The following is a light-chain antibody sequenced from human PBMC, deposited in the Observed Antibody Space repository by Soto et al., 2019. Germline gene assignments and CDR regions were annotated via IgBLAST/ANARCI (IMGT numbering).Light chain of an antibody. CDR3: SSYTSSSTL. V-gene: IGLV2-14*01. Sequence: QSALTQPASVSGSPGQSITISCTGTSSDIGIYNYVSWYQHHPGKAPKLMIYEVSNRPSGVSNRFSGSKSGNTASLTISGLQAEDEADYYCSSYTSSSTLFVTGTKVTVL. J-gene: IGLJ1*01. CDR1: SSDIGIYNY. CDR2: EVS.